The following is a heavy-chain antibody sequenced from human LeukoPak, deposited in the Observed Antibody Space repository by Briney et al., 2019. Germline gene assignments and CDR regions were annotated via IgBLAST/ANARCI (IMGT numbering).Heavy chain of an antibody. CDR1: GYTFTSYG. CDR2: IRAYNVNT. CDR3: AREDQEMATRY. D-gene: IGHD5-24*01. V-gene: IGHV1-18*01. J-gene: IGHJ4*02. Sequence: WASVKVSYKPSGYTFTSYGISWVRQAPRPPLEWMGWIRAYNVNTNYTQKLQGRVTMTTDTSTSTAYMELRSLRSDDTAVYYCAREDQEMATRYWGQGTLVTVSS.